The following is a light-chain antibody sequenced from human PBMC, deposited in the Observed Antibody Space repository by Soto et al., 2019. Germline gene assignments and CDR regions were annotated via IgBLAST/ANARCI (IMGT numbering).Light chain of an antibody. CDR2: DAS. Sequence: EMVLTQSPATLSLSPGERATLSCRASESISIYLAWYQQKPGQAPRLLIYDASNRATGIPARFSASGSGTDFTLTISSLEPEDCAVYYCQQRSNWPPWTFGQGTKVEI. J-gene: IGKJ1*01. CDR1: ESISIY. CDR3: QQRSNWPPWT. V-gene: IGKV3-11*01.